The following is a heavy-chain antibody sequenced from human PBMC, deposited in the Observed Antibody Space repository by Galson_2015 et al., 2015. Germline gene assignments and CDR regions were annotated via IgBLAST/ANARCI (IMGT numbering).Heavy chain of an antibody. V-gene: IGHV3-30-3*01. J-gene: IGHJ4*02. CDR2: ISNDGSSK. CDR1: GFTFSSYA. D-gene: IGHD6-19*01. Sequence: SLRLSCAASGFTFSSYAIHWVRQAPGKGPEWVAVISNDGSSKYYADSVKGRFTISRDNSKNTLFLQMNSLTAEDTAVYYCATIAVGATVTYWGQGTLVTVSS. CDR3: ATIAVGATVTY.